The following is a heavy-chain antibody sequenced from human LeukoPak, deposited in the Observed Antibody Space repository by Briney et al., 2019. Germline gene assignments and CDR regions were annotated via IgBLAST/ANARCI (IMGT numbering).Heavy chain of an antibody. CDR2: MNPNSGNT. D-gene: IGHD3-3*01. CDR1: GYTFSSYG. Sequence: ASVKVSCKTSGYTFSSYGITWVRQATGQGLEWMGWMNPNSGNTGYAQKFQGRVTMTRNTSISTAYMELSSLRSEDTAVYYCARRYYDFWSGYDYYYYGMDVWGQGTTVTVSS. V-gene: IGHV1-8*02. J-gene: IGHJ6*02. CDR3: ARRYYDFWSGYDYYYYGMDV.